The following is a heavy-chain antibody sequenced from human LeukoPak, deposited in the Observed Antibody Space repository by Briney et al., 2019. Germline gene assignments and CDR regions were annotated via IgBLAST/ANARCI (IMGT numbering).Heavy chain of an antibody. CDR2: INSDGSTT. CDR3: AKAGAVVVVAAKYFDY. D-gene: IGHD2-15*01. J-gene: IGHJ4*02. V-gene: IGHV3-74*01. CDR1: GFTFSSYW. Sequence: GESLRLSCAASGFTFSSYWMHWVRQAPGKGLVWVSRINSDGSTTTYADSVKGRFTISRDNAKNALYLQMNSLRAEDTAVYYCAKAGAVVVVAAKYFDYWGQGTLVTVSS.